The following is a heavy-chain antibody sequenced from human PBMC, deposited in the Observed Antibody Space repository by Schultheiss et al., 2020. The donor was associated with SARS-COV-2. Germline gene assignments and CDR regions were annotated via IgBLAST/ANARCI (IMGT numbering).Heavy chain of an antibody. D-gene: IGHD2-2*01. J-gene: IGHJ5*02. CDR3: ARARPPYCSSTSCYPLWFDP. V-gene: IGHV4-4*07. CDR1: GGSISSYF. Sequence: SETLSLTCTVSGGSISSYFWSWIRQPPGKGLEWIGRIYTSGSTNYNPSLKSRVTMSVDTSKNQFSLKLSSVTAADTAVYYCARARPPYCSSTSCYPLWFDPWGQGTLVTVSS. CDR2: IYTSGST.